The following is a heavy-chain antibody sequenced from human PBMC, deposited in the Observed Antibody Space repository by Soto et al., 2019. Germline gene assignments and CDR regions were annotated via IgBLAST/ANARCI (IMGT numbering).Heavy chain of an antibody. CDR1: GFTFSSYG. V-gene: IGHV3-30*18. CDR3: AKDLRLGPPKALGY. D-gene: IGHD6-19*01. CDR2: ISYDGSNK. Sequence: GGSLRLSCAASGFTFSSYGMHWVRQAPGKGLEWVAVISYDGSNKYYADSVKGRFTISRDNSKNTLYLQMNSLRAEDTAVYYCAKDLRLGPPKALGYWGQGTLVTVSS. J-gene: IGHJ4*02.